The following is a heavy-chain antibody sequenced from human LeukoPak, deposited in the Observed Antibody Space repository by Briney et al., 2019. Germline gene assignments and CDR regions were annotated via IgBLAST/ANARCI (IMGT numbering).Heavy chain of an antibody. V-gene: IGHV3-48*03. CDR1: GFTFSSYE. D-gene: IGHD3-9*01. Sequence: GGSLRLSCAASGFTFSSYEMNWVRQAPGKGLEWVSYISSSGSTIYYADSVKGQFTISRDNAKNSLYLQMNSLRAEDTAVYYCATSQAYYDILTGYYRSDYFDYWGQGTLVTVSS. CDR2: ISSSGSTI. J-gene: IGHJ4*02. CDR3: ATSQAYYDILTGYYRSDYFDY.